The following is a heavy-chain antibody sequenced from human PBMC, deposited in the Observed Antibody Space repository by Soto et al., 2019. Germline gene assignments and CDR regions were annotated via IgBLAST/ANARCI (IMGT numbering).Heavy chain of an antibody. V-gene: IGHV2-5*02. J-gene: IGHJ5*02. CDR3: AHATLYSGYGNWFDP. Sequence: SGPTLVNPTQTLTVTCTFSGFSLSTSGWGVGWIRRPPGKALEWLALLYWDDDKRYSPSLKSRLTITKDTSKNQVVITMTNMDPVDTATYYCAHATLYSGYGNWFDPWGQGTLVTVSS. CDR1: GFSLSTSGWG. D-gene: IGHD5-12*01. CDR2: LYWDDDK.